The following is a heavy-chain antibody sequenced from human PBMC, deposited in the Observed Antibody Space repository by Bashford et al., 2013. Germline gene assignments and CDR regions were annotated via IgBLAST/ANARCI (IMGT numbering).Heavy chain of an antibody. CDR2: LNPSGGRT. V-gene: IGHV1-46*03. CDR3: ARAVGARTSDAFDI. Sequence: WVRQAPGQGLEWMGILNPSGGRTSYAQNFQGRVSMTMDTSTNTVYMELTSLRSEDTAVYFCARAVGARTSDAFDIWGQGQWSPSPQ. D-gene: IGHD1-26*01. J-gene: IGHJ3*02.